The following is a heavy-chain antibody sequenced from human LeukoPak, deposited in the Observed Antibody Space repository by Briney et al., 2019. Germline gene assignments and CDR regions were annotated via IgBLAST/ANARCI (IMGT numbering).Heavy chain of an antibody. CDR2: MNPNSGNT. Sequence: ASVKVSCKASGYTFTSYDINWVRQATGQGLEWMGWMNPNSGNTGYAQKFQGRVTMTRNTSISTAYMELSSLRSEDTAVYYCARGLEVYDFWSGYYIYYYYGMDVWGQGTTVTVSS. V-gene: IGHV1-8*01. J-gene: IGHJ6*02. CDR1: GYTFTSYD. D-gene: IGHD3-3*01. CDR3: ARGLEVYDFWSGYYIYYYYGMDV.